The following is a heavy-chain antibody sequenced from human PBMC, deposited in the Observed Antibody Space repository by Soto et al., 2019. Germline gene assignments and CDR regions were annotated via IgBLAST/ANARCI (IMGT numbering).Heavy chain of an antibody. D-gene: IGHD2-15*01. Sequence: SETLSLTCTVSGGSVSSGRYYWGWIRQPPGKGLEWIGSIYYSGSTYYNPSLKSRVTISVDTSKNQFSLNLRSVTAADTAVYYCARHVFGRDIVVVVAAASDAFDMWGQGTMVTVSS. CDR2: IYYSGST. CDR1: GGSVSSGRYY. CDR3: ARHVFGRDIVVVVAAASDAFDM. V-gene: IGHV4-39*01. J-gene: IGHJ3*02.